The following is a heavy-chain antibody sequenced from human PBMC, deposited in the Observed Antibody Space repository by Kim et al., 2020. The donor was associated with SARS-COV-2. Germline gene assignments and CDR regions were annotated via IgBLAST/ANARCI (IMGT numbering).Heavy chain of an antibody. Sequence: ASVKVSCKASGYTFTSYYMHWVRQAPGQGLEWMGIINPSGGSTSYAQKFQGRVTMTRDTSTSTVYMELSSLRSEDTAVYYCARGYGYCSSTSCSPGYYGSGSYGAFDIWGQGTMVTVSS. V-gene: IGHV1-46*01. J-gene: IGHJ3*02. CDR1: GYTFTSYY. CDR2: INPSGGST. CDR3: ARGYGYCSSTSCSPGYYGSGSYGAFDI. D-gene: IGHD2-2*01.